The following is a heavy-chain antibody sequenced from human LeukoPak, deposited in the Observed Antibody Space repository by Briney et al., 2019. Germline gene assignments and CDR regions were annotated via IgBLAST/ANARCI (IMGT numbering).Heavy chain of an antibody. Sequence: GASVKVSCKASGYTFTGYYMHWVRQAPGQGLEWMGWFNPDSGGTNYAQKFQGRVTMTRDTSISTAYMELSRLRSDDTAVYYCARDRGYSGYDYCYFDYWGQGTLVTVSS. CDR2: FNPDSGGT. D-gene: IGHD5-12*01. CDR1: GYTFTGYY. CDR3: ARDRGYSGYDYCYFDY. V-gene: IGHV1-2*02. J-gene: IGHJ4*02.